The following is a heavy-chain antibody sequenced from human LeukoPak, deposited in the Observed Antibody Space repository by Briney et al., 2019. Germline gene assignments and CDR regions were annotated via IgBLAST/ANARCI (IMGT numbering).Heavy chain of an antibody. CDR2: ISTDGMVK. CDR1: GFTFSGYW. Sequence: GGYLRLSCAASGFTFSGYWMHWVRRAPGKGLVWVSRISTDGMVKSYADSVKGRFTISRDNAKNTMYLQMNSLRAEDTAVYYCARIGGSGSYSGHYFDHWGQGTLVTVSS. V-gene: IGHV3-74*01. D-gene: IGHD3-10*01. CDR3: ARIGGSGSYSGHYFDH. J-gene: IGHJ4*02.